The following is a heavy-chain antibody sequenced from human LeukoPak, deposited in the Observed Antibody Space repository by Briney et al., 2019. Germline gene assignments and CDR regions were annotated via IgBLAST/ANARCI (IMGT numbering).Heavy chain of an antibody. J-gene: IGHJ4*02. D-gene: IGHD1-26*01. CDR3: ARYASYKYSGTYYYDF. Sequence: PGGSLRLSCAASGFTFSSYSMNWVRQAPGKGLEWVSYISSSSSTIYYADSVKGRFTISRDNAKNSLYLQMNSLRGEDTAVYYCARYASYKYSGTYYYDFWGQGTLVSVSS. CDR1: GFTFSSYS. CDR2: ISSSSSTI. V-gene: IGHV3-48*01.